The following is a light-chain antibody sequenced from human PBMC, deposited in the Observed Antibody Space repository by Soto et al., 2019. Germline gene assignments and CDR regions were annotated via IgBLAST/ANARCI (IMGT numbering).Light chain of an antibody. CDR1: SSNIENNY. V-gene: IGLV1-51*02. CDR3: ATWDSSLSGGV. CDR2: EDN. Sequence: QSVLTQPPSVSAAPGQRVTISCSGSSSNIENNYVSWYRQLPGTAPNLLIYEDNKRPSGIPGRFSGSKSGTSATLGITGLETGDEADYYCATWDSSLSGGVFGTGTRSPS. J-gene: IGLJ1*01.